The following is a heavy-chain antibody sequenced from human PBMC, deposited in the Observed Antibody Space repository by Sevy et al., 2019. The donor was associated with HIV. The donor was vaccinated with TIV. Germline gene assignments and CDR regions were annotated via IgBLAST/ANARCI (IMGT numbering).Heavy chain of an antibody. J-gene: IGHJ4*02. CDR3: ARRYCDY. CDR1: GFIFSNYW. CDR2: IKQDGSER. Sequence: GGSLRLSCAASGFIFSNYWMGWVRQAPGKGLEWVANIKQDGSERHYVDSVKGRFIISRDNAKNSLYLQMNSLRAEDTAVDYCARRYCDYWGQGTLVTVSS. V-gene: IGHV3-7*04.